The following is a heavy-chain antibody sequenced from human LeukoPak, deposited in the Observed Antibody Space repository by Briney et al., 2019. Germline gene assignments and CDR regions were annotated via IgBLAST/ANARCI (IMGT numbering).Heavy chain of an antibody. CDR3: ARHPKDFDN. Sequence: PSETLSLTCAVYGGSFSGYYWSWIRQPPGKGLEWIGEINHSGSTNYNPSLKSRVTISVDTSKNQFSLKLNSVTAADTAVYYCARHPKDFDNWGQGTLVTVSS. V-gene: IGHV4-34*01. J-gene: IGHJ4*02. CDR2: INHSGST. CDR1: GGSFSGYY.